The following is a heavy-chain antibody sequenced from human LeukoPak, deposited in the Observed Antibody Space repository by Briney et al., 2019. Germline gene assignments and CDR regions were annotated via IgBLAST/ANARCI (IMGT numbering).Heavy chain of an antibody. J-gene: IGHJ4*02. CDR2: ISYDGSNK. CDR1: GFTFSSYA. Sequence: PGGSLRLSCAASGFTFSSYAMHWVRQAPGKGLEWVAVISYDGSNKYYADSVKGRFTISRDNSKNTLYLQMNSLRAEDTAVYYCARTSSGWDYWGQGTLVTVSS. D-gene: IGHD6-19*01. CDR3: ARTSSGWDY. V-gene: IGHV3-30*04.